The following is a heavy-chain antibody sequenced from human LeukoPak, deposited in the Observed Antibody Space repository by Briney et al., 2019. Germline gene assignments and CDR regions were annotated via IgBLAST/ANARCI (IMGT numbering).Heavy chain of an antibody. D-gene: IGHD6-13*01. J-gene: IGHJ6*03. Sequence: PGGSLRLSCAASGFTFSNYEMNWFCQAPGKGLEWISHISNFGDIIHYADSVEGRFTISRDNDKNSIYLQMNSLRAEDTAVYYCAKDATPALGTVYMDVWGKGTTVTISS. CDR3: AKDATPALGTVYMDV. V-gene: IGHV3-48*03. CDR1: GFTFSNYE. CDR2: ISNFGDII.